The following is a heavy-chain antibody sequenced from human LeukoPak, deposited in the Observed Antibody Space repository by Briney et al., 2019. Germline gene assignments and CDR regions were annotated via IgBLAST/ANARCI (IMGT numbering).Heavy chain of an antibody. Sequence: PSETLSLTCAVYGGSFSGYYWSWIRQPPGKGLEWIGEINHSGSTNYNPSLKSRVTISVDTSKNQFSLKLSSVTAADTAVYYCARAEMATITGGYFDYWGQGTLVTVSS. CDR3: ARAEMATITGGYFDY. CDR2: INHSGST. J-gene: IGHJ4*02. D-gene: IGHD5-12*01. CDR1: GGSFSGYY. V-gene: IGHV4-34*01.